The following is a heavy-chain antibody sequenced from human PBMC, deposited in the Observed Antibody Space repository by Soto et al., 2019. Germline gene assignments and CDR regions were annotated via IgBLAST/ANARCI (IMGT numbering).Heavy chain of an antibody. CDR2: INHSGST. CDR3: ARASLPFGYRTLDY. CDR1: GGSFSGYY. D-gene: IGHD3-16*01. V-gene: IGHV4-34*01. J-gene: IGHJ4*02. Sequence: LSLTCAVYGGSFSGYYWSWIRQPPGKGLEWIGEINHSGSTNYNPSLKSRVTISVDTSKNQFSLKLSSVTAADTAVYYCARASLPFGYRTLDYWGQGTLVTVSS.